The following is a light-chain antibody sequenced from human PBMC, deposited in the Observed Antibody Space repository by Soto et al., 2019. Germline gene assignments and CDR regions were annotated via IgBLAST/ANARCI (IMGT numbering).Light chain of an antibody. J-gene: IGKJ1*01. Sequence: GDRVTITCRASRSASDWLAWYQQRPGEAPRMLISKASTLESGVPSRFNGSGSGTHFTLTITSLQPDDSATYYCQQYNSYSATFGQGAEV. CDR2: KAS. V-gene: IGKV1-5*03. CDR1: RSASDW. CDR3: QQYNSYSAT.